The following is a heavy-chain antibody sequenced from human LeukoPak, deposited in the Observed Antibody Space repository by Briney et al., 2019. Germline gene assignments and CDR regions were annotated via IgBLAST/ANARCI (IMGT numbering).Heavy chain of an antibody. J-gene: IGHJ4*02. V-gene: IGHV1-69*05. Sequence: GASVKVSCKASGGTFSSYAISWVRQAPGQGLEWMGRIIPIFGTANYAQKFQGRVTITTDESTSTAYMELSSLRSEDTAVYYRARDPGGYYYDSSGYLDYWGQGTLVTVSS. D-gene: IGHD3-22*01. CDR3: ARDPGGYYYDSSGYLDY. CDR2: IIPIFGTA. CDR1: GGTFSSYA.